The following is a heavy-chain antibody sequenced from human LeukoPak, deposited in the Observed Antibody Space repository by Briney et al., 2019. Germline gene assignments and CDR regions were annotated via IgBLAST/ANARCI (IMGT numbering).Heavy chain of an antibody. J-gene: IGHJ6*03. D-gene: IGHD5-18*01. CDR1: GGSISSYY. CDR3: ARTTEGGYSYGYFYYYYMDV. V-gene: IGHV4-59*01. Sequence: SETLSLTCTVSGGSISSYYWSWIRQPPGKGLEWIGYIYYSGSTNYNPSLKSRVTISVDTSKNQFSLKLSSVTAADTAVYYCARTTEGGYSYGYFYYYYMDVWGKGTTVTISS. CDR2: IYYSGST.